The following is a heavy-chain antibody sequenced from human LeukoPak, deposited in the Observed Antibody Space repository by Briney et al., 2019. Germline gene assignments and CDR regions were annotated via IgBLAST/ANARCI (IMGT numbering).Heavy chain of an antibody. CDR3: AREGLWFGEFPLYYYYYGMDV. D-gene: IGHD3-10*01. V-gene: IGHV1-46*01. CDR1: GYTFTSYY. CDR2: INPSGGST. Sequence: ASVKVSCKASGYTFTSYYMHWVRQAPGQGLEWMGIINPSGGSTSYAQKFQGRVTMTRDTSTSTVYIELSSLRSEDTAVYYCAREGLWFGEFPLYYYYYGMDVWGQGTTVTVSS. J-gene: IGHJ6*02.